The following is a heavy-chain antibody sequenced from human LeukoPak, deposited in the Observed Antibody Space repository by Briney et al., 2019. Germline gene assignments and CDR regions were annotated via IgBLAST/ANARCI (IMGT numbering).Heavy chain of an antibody. Sequence: PSETLSLTCAVYGGSFSGYYWSWIRQPPGKGLEWIGEINHSGSTNYNPSLKSRVTISVDTSKNQFSLKLSSVTAADTAVYYCASGKGYSSGWPHFDYWGQGTLVTVSS. V-gene: IGHV4-34*01. CDR3: ASGKGYSSGWPHFDY. CDR2: INHSGST. J-gene: IGHJ4*02. CDR1: GGSFSGYY. D-gene: IGHD6-19*01.